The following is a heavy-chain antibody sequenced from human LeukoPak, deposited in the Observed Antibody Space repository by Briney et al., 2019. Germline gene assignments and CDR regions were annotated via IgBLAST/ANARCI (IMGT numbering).Heavy chain of an antibody. V-gene: IGHV4-59*08. CDR3: ARRAYCGGDCSGYFDY. D-gene: IGHD2-21*02. CDR1: GGSISSYY. J-gene: IGHJ4*02. CDR2: IYYSGST. Sequence: SETLSLACTVSGGSISSYYWSWIRRPPGKGLEWIGYIYYSGSTNYNPSLKSRVTISVDTSKNQFSLKLSSVTAADTAVYYCARRAYCGGDCSGYFDYWGQGTLVTVSS.